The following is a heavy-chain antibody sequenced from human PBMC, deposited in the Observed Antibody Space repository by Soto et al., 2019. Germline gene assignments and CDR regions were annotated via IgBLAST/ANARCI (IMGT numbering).Heavy chain of an antibody. CDR2: IYYSGST. Sequence: SETLSLTCTVSGGSISSYYWSWIRQPPGKGLEWIGYIYYSGSTNYNPSLKSRVTISVDTSKNQFSLKLSSVTAADTAVYYCARNLGDILTGYYNNWFDPWGQGTLVTVSS. V-gene: IGHV4-59*01. J-gene: IGHJ5*02. D-gene: IGHD3-9*01. CDR3: ARNLGDILTGYYNNWFDP. CDR1: GGSISSYY.